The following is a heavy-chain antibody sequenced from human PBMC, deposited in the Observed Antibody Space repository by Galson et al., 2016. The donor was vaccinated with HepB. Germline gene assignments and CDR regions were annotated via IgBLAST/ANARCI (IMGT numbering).Heavy chain of an antibody. D-gene: IGHD1-26*01. Sequence: SLRLSCAASGFSVSSNYMNWVRQTPGKGLEWVSVIYNDGTTYYTDSVKGRFTISRDNSKNTLYLQMNSLRPEDTAVYYCARDHGSGTYWGDAFDIWGQGIMVTVSS. J-gene: IGHJ3*02. V-gene: IGHV3-53*01. CDR1: GFSVSSNY. CDR2: IYNDGTT. CDR3: ARDHGSGTYWGDAFDI.